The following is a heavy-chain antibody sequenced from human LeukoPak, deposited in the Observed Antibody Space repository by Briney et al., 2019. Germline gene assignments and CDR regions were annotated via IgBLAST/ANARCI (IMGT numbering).Heavy chain of an antibody. D-gene: IGHD3-22*01. V-gene: IGHV1-69*13. CDR3: AQADYYDSSGAQGWFDP. J-gene: IGHJ5*02. CDR2: IIPIFGTA. CDR1: GGTFSSYA. Sequence: SVMVSCKASGGTFSSYAISWVRQAPGQGLEWMGGIIPIFGTANYAQKFQGRVTITADESTSTAYMELSSLRSEDTAVYYCAQADYYDSSGAQGWFDPWGQGTLVTVSS.